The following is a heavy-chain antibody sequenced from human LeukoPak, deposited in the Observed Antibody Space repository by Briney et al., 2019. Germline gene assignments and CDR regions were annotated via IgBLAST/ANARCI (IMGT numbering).Heavy chain of an antibody. D-gene: IGHD3-10*01. J-gene: IGHJ5*02. V-gene: IGHV4-39*01. CDR1: GGSLSSSSYY. Sequence: PSETLSLTCTVSGGSLSSSSYYWGWIRQPPGKGLEWIGNIYYSGSTYYNPSLKSRVTISVDTSKNQFSLKLSSVTAADTAVYYCARHYYGSGTYTTWFDPWGQGTLVTVSS. CDR3: ARHYYGSGTYTTWFDP. CDR2: IYYSGST.